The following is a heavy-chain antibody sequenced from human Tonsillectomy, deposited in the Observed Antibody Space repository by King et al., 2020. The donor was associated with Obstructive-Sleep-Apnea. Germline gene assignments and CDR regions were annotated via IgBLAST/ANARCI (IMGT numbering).Heavy chain of an antibody. V-gene: IGHV3-11*01. CDR2: ISTSGSFL. CDR3: ARDEGGPGDY. D-gene: IGHD2-15*01. CDR1: GFTFSDYY. J-gene: IGHJ4*02. Sequence: MQLVQSGGGLVKPGGSLRLSCAASGFTFSDYYMTWIRQAPGKGLQWVSYISTSGSFLHYADSVKGRFTISRDNAKNSLYLQMNSLRAEDTAFYYCARDEGGPGDYWGQGTLVTVSS.